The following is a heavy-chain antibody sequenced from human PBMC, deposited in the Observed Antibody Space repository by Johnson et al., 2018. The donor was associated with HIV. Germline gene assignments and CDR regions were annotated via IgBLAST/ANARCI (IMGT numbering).Heavy chain of an antibody. V-gene: IGHV3-11*04. D-gene: IGHD3-3*01. CDR2: ISSSGSTI. CDR1: GFSFSDYY. CDR3: ARQPDNFWSSDAFDI. J-gene: IGHJ3*02. Sequence: HVQLVESGGGLVKPGGSLRLSCAASGFSFSDYYMSWIRQAPGMVLEWVSYISSSGSTIYYADSVVKGRFTISRDNAKNSVFLQMNSLRVEDTAIYYCARQPDNFWSSDAFDIWGQGTMVTVSS.